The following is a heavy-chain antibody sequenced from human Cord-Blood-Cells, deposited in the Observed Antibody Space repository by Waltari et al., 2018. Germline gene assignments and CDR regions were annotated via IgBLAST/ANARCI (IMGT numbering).Heavy chain of an antibody. CDR3: ARISVDIVATNDY. CDR1: GGSFSGYY. V-gene: IGHV4-34*01. J-gene: IGHJ4*02. CDR2: INHSGST. Sequence: QVQLQQWGAGLLKPSETLSLTCAVYGGSFSGYYWSWTSQPPGKGLDWIGEINHSGSTNYNPSLKSRVTISVDTSKNQFSLKLSSVTAADTAVYYWARISVDIVATNDYWGQGTLVTVSS. D-gene: IGHD5-12*01.